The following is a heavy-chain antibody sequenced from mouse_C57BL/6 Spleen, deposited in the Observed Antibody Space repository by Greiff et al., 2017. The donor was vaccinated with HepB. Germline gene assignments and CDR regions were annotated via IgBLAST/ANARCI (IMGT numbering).Heavy chain of an antibody. Sequence: EVMLVESEGGLVQPGSSMKLSCTASGFTFSDYYMAWVRQVPEKGLEWVANINYDGSSTYYLDSLKSRFIISRDNAKNILYLQMSSLKSEDTATYYCARETTVEGAMDYWGQGTSVTVSS. CDR2: INYDGSST. J-gene: IGHJ4*01. D-gene: IGHD1-1*01. CDR1: GFTFSDYY. CDR3: ARETTVEGAMDY. V-gene: IGHV5-16*01.